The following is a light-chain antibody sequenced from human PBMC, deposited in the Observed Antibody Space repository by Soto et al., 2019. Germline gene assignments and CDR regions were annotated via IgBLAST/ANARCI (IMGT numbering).Light chain of an antibody. CDR2: GVS. CDR3: QQYGNSPRT. J-gene: IGKJ2*01. CDR1: QSVNSNF. V-gene: IGKV3-20*01. Sequence: EIVLTQSPGTLSLSPGERATLSCRASQSVNSNFFAWYQQKPGQAPRLLIFGVSSRAPGIPDRFTGSGSGTDFALTISGLEPEDFAIYYCQQYGNSPRTFGQRTKVEIK.